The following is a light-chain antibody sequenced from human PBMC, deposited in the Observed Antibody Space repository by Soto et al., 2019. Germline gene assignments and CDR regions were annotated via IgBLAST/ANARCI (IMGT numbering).Light chain of an antibody. J-gene: IGLJ1*01. CDR2: DVT. CDR1: STDIGAYKF. Sequence: QSVLTQPASVSASPGQSITISCTGTSTDIGAYKFVSWYQQHPGKAPKLMIYDVTSRPSGVSNRFSGSKSGNTASLIISWRQAEDEGDYYCISYTGFDTYVFGTWTKLTVL. V-gene: IGLV2-14*03. CDR3: ISYTGFDTYV.